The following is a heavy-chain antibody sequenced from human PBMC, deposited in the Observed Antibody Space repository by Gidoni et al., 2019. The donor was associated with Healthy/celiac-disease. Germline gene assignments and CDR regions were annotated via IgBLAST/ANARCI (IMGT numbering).Heavy chain of an antibody. CDR1: GGSISSGGYY. CDR2: IYYSRST. J-gene: IGHJ4*02. CDR3: ARAYGDYVWSGFDY. V-gene: IGHV4-31*03. D-gene: IGHD4-17*01. Sequence: QVQLQESGPGVVKPSPTLSLTGPVSGGSISSGGYYWSWIRQTPGKGLEWIGYIYYSRSTYYNPSLKSRVTISVDTSKNQFSLKLSSVTAADTAVYYCARAYGDYVWSGFDYWGQGTLVTVSS.